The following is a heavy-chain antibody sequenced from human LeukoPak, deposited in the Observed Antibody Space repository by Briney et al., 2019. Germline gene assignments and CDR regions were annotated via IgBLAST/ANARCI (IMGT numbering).Heavy chain of an antibody. CDR3: ARQATGQLMDSYMDV. Sequence: GESLKISCKGSGYSFTSYWIGWVRQMPGKGLEWMGIIYPGDSDTRYSPSFQGQVTISADKSISTAYLQWSSLKASDTAMYYCARQATGQLMDSYMDVWGKGTTVTVFS. CDR1: GYSFTSYW. V-gene: IGHV5-51*01. J-gene: IGHJ6*03. D-gene: IGHD6-6*01. CDR2: IYPGDSDT.